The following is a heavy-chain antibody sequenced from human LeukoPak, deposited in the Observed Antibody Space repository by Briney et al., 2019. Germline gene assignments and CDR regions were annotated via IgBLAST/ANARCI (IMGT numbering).Heavy chain of an antibody. J-gene: IGHJ2*01. CDR3: VKLVVVTATYWYFDV. D-gene: IGHD2-21*02. CDR1: GFTFSHYW. V-gene: IGHV3-7*01. CDR2: IKHDEIEN. Sequence: GGSLRLSCAASGFTFSHYWMGWVRRAPGKGLDWVANIKHDEIENYLADSVTGRFTISRDSAENSLFLQMNSLRPDDTALYFCVKLVVVTATYWYFDVWGRGTPITVSS.